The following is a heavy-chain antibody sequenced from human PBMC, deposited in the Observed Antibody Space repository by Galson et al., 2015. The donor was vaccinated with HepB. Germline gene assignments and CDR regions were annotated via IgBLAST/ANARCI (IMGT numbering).Heavy chain of an antibody. CDR2: ISDDGKKY. V-gene: IGHV3-30*03. CDR1: GFTFSSHG. Sequence: SLRLSCAASGFTFSSHGMHWVRQAPGKGLEWVALISDDGKKYSYADSVKGRFTISRDNSKNTVYLQMNSLRGEDTAAYYCARDYRWRYTVDYWGQGTLVTISS. D-gene: IGHD3-16*02. J-gene: IGHJ4*02. CDR3: ARDYRWRYTVDY.